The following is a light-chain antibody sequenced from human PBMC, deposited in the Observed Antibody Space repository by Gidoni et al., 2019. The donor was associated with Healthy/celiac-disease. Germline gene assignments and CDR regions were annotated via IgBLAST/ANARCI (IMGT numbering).Light chain of an antibody. CDR3: QQRSNWPMCS. Sequence: EIVLTQSPATLSLSPGERATLSCRASQSVSSYLAWYQQKPGQAPRLLIYDASNRATDFTLTIRSLEPEDFAVYYCQQRSNWPMCSFGQGTKLEIK. V-gene: IGKV3-11*01. CDR2: DAS. CDR1: QSVSSY. J-gene: IGKJ2*04.